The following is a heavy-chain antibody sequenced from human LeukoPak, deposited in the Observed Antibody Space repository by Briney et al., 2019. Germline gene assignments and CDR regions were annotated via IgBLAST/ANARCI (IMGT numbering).Heavy chain of an antibody. CDR2: IYHSGST. CDR1: GYSISSGYY. J-gene: IGHJ4*02. CDR3: ARQKLDYYDSSGYYASDFDY. Sequence: SETLSLTCAVSGYSISSGYYWGWIRQPPGKGPEWIGSIYHSGSTYYNPSLKSRVTISVDTSKNQFSLKLSSVTAADTAVYYCARQKLDYYDSSGYYASDFDYWGQGTLVTVSS. V-gene: IGHV4-38-2*01. D-gene: IGHD3-22*01.